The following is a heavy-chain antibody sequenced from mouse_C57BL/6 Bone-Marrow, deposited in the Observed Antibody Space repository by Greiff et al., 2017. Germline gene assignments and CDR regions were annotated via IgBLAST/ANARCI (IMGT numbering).Heavy chain of an antibody. CDR3: ARRGFPDY. J-gene: IGHJ2*01. CDR2: ISSGGSYT. V-gene: IGHV5-6*02. Sequence: EVNLVESGGDLVKPGGSLKLSCAASGFTFSSYGMSWVRQTPDKRLEWVATISSGGSYTYYPDSVKGRFTISRDNAKNTLYLQMSSLKSEDTAMYYCARRGFPDYWGQGTTLTVSS. CDR1: GFTFSSYG.